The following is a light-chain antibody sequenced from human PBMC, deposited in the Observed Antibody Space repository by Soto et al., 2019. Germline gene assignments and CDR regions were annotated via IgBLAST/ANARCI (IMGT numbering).Light chain of an antibody. Sequence: QSALTQPASVSGSPGQSITISCTGTNSDVGAYNYVSWYKHNPGKAPKLMIFDVSNRPSGVSNRFSGSKSGNTASLTISGLQAEDEADYYCSSYTSSPVIFGGGTKLTVL. CDR3: SSYTSSPVI. CDR1: NSDVGAYNY. V-gene: IGLV2-14*03. J-gene: IGLJ2*01. CDR2: DVS.